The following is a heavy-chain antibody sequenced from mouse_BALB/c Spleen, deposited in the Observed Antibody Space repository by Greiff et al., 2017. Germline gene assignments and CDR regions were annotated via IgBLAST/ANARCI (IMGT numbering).Heavy chain of an antibody. CDR1: GYAFTSYW. CDR3: ARWATTAKDGLDY. CDR2: INPSNGRT. Sequence: QVQLQQPGAELVKPGASVKLSCKASGYAFTSYWMHWVKQRPGQGLEWIGEINPSNGRTNYNEKFKSKATLTVDKSSSTAYMQLSSLTSEDSAVYYCARWATTAKDGLDYWGEGTSVTVS. J-gene: IGHJ4*01. V-gene: IGHV1S81*02. D-gene: IGHD1-2*01.